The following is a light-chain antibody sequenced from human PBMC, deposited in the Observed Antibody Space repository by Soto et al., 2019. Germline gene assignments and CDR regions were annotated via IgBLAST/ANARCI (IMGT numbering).Light chain of an antibody. CDR3: QQLNAYPLT. J-gene: IGKJ4*01. CDR2: AAS. Sequence: DIQLTQSPSFLSASVGDRVTIFCRASQGISTYLAWYQQKPGKAPKLLIYAASALHSGVPSRFSGSGSGTEFTLTVSRLQPEDFATYYCQQLNAYPLTFGGGTRVEIK. CDR1: QGISTY. V-gene: IGKV1-9*01.